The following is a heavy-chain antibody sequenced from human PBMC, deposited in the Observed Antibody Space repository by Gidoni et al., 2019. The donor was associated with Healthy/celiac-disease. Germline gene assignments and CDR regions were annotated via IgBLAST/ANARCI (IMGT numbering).Heavy chain of an antibody. CDR1: GGSISSSSYY. CDR3: GLGLRMDIFDY. CDR2: IYYSGST. V-gene: IGHV4-39*01. J-gene: IGHJ4*02. Sequence: QLQLQESGPGLVKPSETLSLTCTVSGGSISSSSYYWGWIRQPPGKGLEWIGSIYYSGSTYYNPSLKSRVTISVDTSKNQFSLKLSSATAADTAVYYCGLGLRMDIFDYWGQGTLVTVSS. D-gene: IGHD2-2*03.